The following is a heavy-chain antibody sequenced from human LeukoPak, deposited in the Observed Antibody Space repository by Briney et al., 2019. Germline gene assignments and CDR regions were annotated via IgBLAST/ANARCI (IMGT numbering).Heavy chain of an antibody. Sequence: GGSLRLSCAASGFTFSSYAMSWVRQASGKGLEWVSGISGSGGSTYYADSVKGRFTISRDNSKNTLYLQMNSLRAEDTAVYYCAKDLHYYDSSGYYCEGYWGQGTLVSVSS. CDR2: ISGSGGST. CDR1: GFTFSSYA. J-gene: IGHJ4*02. D-gene: IGHD3-22*01. V-gene: IGHV3-23*01. CDR3: AKDLHYYDSSGYYCEGY.